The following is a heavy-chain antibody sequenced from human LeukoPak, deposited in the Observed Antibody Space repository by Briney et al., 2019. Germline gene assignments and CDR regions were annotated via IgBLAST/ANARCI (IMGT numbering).Heavy chain of an antibody. CDR2: IYYSGST. D-gene: IGHD4-17*01. CDR1: GGSISSSSYY. CDR3: ARQVSYGDYGRYYFDY. J-gene: IGHJ4*02. V-gene: IGHV4-39*01. Sequence: SETLSLTCTVSGGSISSSSYYWGWIRRPPGKGLEWIGSIYYSGSTYYNPSLKSRVTISVDTSKKQFSLKLSSVTAADTAVYYCARQVSYGDYGRYYFDYWGQGTLVTVSS.